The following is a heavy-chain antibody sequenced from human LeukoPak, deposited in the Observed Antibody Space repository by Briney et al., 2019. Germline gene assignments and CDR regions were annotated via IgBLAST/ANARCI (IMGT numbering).Heavy chain of an antibody. CDR1: GFTFSSFA. V-gene: IGHV3-23*01. Sequence: GGSLRLSCAASGFTFSSFAMSWVRQAPGKGLEWVSGISDNGGSTNYVDSVKGRLTISRDNSKSTLFLQMDSLRAEDTALYYCAKGRQRTNSYGEDHWGQGTLVTVSS. J-gene: IGHJ4*02. CDR3: AKGRQRTNSYGEDH. CDR2: ISDNGGST. D-gene: IGHD1-14*01.